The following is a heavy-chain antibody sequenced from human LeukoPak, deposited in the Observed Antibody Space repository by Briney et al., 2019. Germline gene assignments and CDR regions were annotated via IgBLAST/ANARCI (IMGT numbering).Heavy chain of an antibody. CDR3: ARHRSGGSQDDAFDI. Sequence: GGSLRLSCAASGFTFSTYSMNWVRQAPGKGLEWVSSITSSSTFIFYTDSVKGRFTISRDNAKNSLYVQTNSLRAEDTAVYYCARHRSGGSQDDAFDIWGQGTMVTVSS. J-gene: IGHJ3*02. CDR2: ITSSSTFI. V-gene: IGHV3-21*01. CDR1: GFTFSTYS. D-gene: IGHD2-15*01.